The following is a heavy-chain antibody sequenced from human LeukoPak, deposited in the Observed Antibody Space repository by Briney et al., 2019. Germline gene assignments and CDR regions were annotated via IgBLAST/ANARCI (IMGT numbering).Heavy chain of an antibody. V-gene: IGHV1-18*01. CDR1: GYTFTSYG. D-gene: IGHD3-3*01. Sequence: GASVEVSCKASGYTFTSYGISWVRQAPGQGLEWMGWISAYNGNTNYAQKLQGRVTMTTDTSTSTAYMELRSLRSDDTAVYYCARDRRFLEWLLPFDYWGQGTLVTVSS. CDR2: ISAYNGNT. CDR3: ARDRRFLEWLLPFDY. J-gene: IGHJ4*02.